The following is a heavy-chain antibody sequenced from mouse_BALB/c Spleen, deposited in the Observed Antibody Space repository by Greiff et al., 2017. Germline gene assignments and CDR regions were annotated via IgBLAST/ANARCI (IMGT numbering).Heavy chain of an antibody. CDR3: ARRGVRRDWYFDV. Sequence: EVQLQQSGPGLVKPSQSLSLTCTVTGYSITSDYAWNWIRQFPGNKLEWMGYISYSGSTSYNPSLKSRISITRDTSKNQFFLQLNSVTTEDTATYYCARRGVRRDWYFDVWGAGTTVTVSS. J-gene: IGHJ1*01. D-gene: IGHD2-14*01. CDR1: GYSITSDYA. CDR2: ISYSGST. V-gene: IGHV3-2*02.